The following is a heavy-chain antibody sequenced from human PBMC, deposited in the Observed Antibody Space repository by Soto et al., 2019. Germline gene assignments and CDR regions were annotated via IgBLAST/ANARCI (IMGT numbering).Heavy chain of an antibody. J-gene: IGHJ5*01. CDR1: GVSFRISP. CDR3: ARDPKTSGGQHWAFNYFDS. Sequence: PGGSQSHSWAASGVSFRISPMHWVRQAQGKGPEWVALISYDGTNKFYADSVKGRFTISRDNSKSTLYLQVDSLRPEDAAVYYCARDPKTSGGQHWAFNYFDSWGQGTLVTVSS. D-gene: IGHD7-27*01. V-gene: IGHV3-30-3*01. CDR2: ISYDGTNK.